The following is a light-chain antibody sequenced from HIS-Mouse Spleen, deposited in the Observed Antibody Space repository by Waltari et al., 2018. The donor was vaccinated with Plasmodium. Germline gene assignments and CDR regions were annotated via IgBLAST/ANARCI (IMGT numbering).Light chain of an antibody. CDR2: DAS. J-gene: IGKJ3*01. CDR1: QDISNY. V-gene: IGKV1-33*01. Sequence: DIQMTQSPSSLSASVGHRVTITCQASQDISNYLNWYQQKPGKAPKLLIYDASNLETGVPSRFSGSGSGTDFTFTISSLQPEDIATYYCQQYDNLPPLFTFGPGTKVDIK. CDR3: QQYDNLPPLFT.